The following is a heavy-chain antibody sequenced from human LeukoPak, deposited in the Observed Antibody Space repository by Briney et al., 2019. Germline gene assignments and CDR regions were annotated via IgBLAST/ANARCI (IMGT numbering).Heavy chain of an antibody. CDR1: GGSISSSSYY. CDR2: IYYSGST. CDR3: ASFRPRYFDC. V-gene: IGHV4-39*01. Sequence: SETLSLTCTVSGGSISSSSYYWGWIRQPPGKGLEWIGSIYYSGSTYYNPSLKSRVTISVDTSKNQFSLKLSSVTATDTAVYYCASFRPRYFDCWGQGTLVTVSS. D-gene: IGHD3-9*01. J-gene: IGHJ4*02.